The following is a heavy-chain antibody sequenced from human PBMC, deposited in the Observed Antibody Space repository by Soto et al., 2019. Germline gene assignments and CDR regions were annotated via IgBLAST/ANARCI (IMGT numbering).Heavy chain of an antibody. J-gene: IGHJ4*02. Sequence: QVQLQESGPGLVKPSGTLSLTCAVSGGSISSSNCWSWVRQPPGKGLEWIGEIYPSGSTNYNPSLKSRVTISVDMSKYQFSLKLSSVTAADTAVCYCARGQGATYFDQWGQGTLVTVSS. D-gene: IGHD1-26*01. CDR1: GGSISSSNC. CDR2: IYPSGST. V-gene: IGHV4-4*02. CDR3: ARGQGATYFDQ.